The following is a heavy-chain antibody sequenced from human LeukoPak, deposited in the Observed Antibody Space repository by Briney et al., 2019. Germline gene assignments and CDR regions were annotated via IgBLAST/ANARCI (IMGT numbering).Heavy chain of an antibody. CDR3: ARGGTYCSSTSCYDDWFDP. Sequence: ASVKVSCKASGCTFTGYYMHWVRQAPGQGLEWMGWINPNSGGTNYAQKFQGRVTMTRDTSISTAYMELSRLRSDDTAVYYCARGGTYCSSTSCYDDWFDPWGQGTLVTVSS. J-gene: IGHJ5*02. V-gene: IGHV1-2*02. CDR1: GCTFTGYY. D-gene: IGHD2-2*01. CDR2: INPNSGGT.